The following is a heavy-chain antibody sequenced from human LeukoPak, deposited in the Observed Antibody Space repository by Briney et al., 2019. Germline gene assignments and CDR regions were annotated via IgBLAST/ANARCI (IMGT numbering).Heavy chain of an antibody. V-gene: IGHV3-7*03. J-gene: IGHJ5*02. D-gene: IGHD6-13*01. Sequence: GGSLRLSCAASGFTFTNYCMSWVRQAPGKGLEWVANINQDGSEKYYVDSVKGRFTISRDNSKNTLYLQMNSLRAEDTAVYYCAKGAIAAAGTNLNWFDPWGQGTLVTVSS. CDR3: AKGAIAAAGTNLNWFDP. CDR1: GFTFTNYC. CDR2: INQDGSEK.